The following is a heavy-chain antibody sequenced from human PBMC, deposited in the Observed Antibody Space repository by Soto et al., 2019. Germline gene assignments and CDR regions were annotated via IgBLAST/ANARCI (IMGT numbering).Heavy chain of an antibody. CDR2: VYHNGGA. Sequence: PSETLSLTCTVSGVSIHNSHSIWAWIRQPPGKGLEFIASVYHNGGAHYNSSLKSRLTISVDTAHNQVSLTMRSLTAADTAVYYCGRVVEAATRDTDPDPWGQGILVTVS. J-gene: IGHJ5*02. D-gene: IGHD2-15*01. CDR3: GRVVEAATRDTDPDP. CDR1: GVSIHNSHSI. V-gene: IGHV4-39*01.